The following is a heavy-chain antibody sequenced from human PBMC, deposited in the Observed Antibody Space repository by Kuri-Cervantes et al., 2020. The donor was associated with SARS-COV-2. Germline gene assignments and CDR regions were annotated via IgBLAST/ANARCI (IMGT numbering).Heavy chain of an antibody. Sequence: GGSLSLSCLTSGFVFDFYEMNCVRQAPGKGLEWLAYISPTASTIYYADSVTGRLTISRDNAQNAVYLHMKSLRADDTAVYYCARVRAMDMWGQGTMVTVSS. CDR3: ARVRAMDM. J-gene: IGHJ3*02. CDR2: ISPTASTI. CDR1: GFVFDFYE. D-gene: IGHD2-2*01. V-gene: IGHV3-48*03.